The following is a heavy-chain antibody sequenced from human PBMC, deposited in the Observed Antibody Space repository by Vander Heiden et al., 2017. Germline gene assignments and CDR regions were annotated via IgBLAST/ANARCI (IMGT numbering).Heavy chain of an antibody. CDR3: AKDNFESSGYFLDY. Sequence: EVQLLESGGGLVQPGGSLRLSCAASGFTFSNYAMSWVRQAPGKGLEWVSVISGSGGSTYYADSVKGRFTISRDNSKNTLHLQMNSLRVEDTALYYCAKDNFESSGYFLDYWGQGTLVTVSS. V-gene: IGHV3-23*01. J-gene: IGHJ4*02. D-gene: IGHD3-22*01. CDR1: GFTFSNYA. CDR2: ISGSGGST.